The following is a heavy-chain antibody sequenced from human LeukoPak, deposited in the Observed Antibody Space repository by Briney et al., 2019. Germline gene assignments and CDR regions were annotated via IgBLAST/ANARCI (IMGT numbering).Heavy chain of an antibody. V-gene: IGHV3-23*01. CDR3: AKDVSENHNIWGSYRSDY. CDR2: ITGSGDRT. Sequence: HPGGSLRLSCAASGFTLSNYAMSWVRQAPGKGLEWVSSITGSGDRTYYADSVKGRFTVSRDNSRNTLYLQMNSLTVEDTAVYYCAKDVSENHNIWGSYRSDYWGQGTLVTVSS. D-gene: IGHD3-16*02. CDR1: GFTLSNYA. J-gene: IGHJ4*02.